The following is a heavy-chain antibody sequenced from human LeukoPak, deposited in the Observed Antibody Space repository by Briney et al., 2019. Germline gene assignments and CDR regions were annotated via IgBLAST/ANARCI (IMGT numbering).Heavy chain of an antibody. J-gene: IGHJ4*02. D-gene: IGHD3-10*01. V-gene: IGHV3-7*01. CDR1: GFTFSNYW. CDR3: ARDQFPGYYYGSGSFDY. Sequence: GGSLRLSCAASGFTFSNYWMSWVRQAPGKGLEWVANIKQDGSEKDYVDSVKGRFTISRDNAKNSLYLQMNSLRAEDTAVYYCARDQFPGYYYGSGSFDYWGQGTLATVSS. CDR2: IKQDGSEK.